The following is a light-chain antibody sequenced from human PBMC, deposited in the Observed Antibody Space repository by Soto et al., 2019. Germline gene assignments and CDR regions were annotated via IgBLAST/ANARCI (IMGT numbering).Light chain of an antibody. Sequence: QSVLTQPPSASGTPGQRVTVSCSGSSSNIGSSPVNWYQHLPGTAPKLLIYNNNQRPSGVPDRFSGSKSGTSASLAISGRQSEDEAVYFCAAWDDSLNGHVVFGGGTKVTVL. V-gene: IGLV1-44*01. CDR1: SSNIGSSP. CDR2: NNN. CDR3: AAWDDSLNGHVV. J-gene: IGLJ2*01.